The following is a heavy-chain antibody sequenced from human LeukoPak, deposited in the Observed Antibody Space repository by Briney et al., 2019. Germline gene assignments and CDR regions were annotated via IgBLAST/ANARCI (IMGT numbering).Heavy chain of an antibody. CDR3: ASRRRSPYYDILTGYEFLDY. J-gene: IGHJ4*02. CDR1: GGTFSSYA. D-gene: IGHD3-9*01. Sequence: GASVKVSCKASGGTFSSYAISWVRQAPGQGLEWMGGIIPIFGTANYAQKFQGRVTITADESTSTAYMELSSLRSEDTAVYYCASRRRSPYYDILTGYEFLDYWGQGTLVTVSS. V-gene: IGHV1-69*13. CDR2: IIPIFGTA.